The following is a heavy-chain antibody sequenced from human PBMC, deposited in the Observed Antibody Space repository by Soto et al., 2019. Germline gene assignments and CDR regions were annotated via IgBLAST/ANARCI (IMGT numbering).Heavy chain of an antibody. D-gene: IGHD6-13*01. Sequence: PGGSLRLSCAASGFTFSSYAMHWVRQAPGKGLEWVAVISYDGSNKYYADSVKGRFTISRDNSKNTLYLQMNSLRAEDTAVYYCARDSKIAAAAPGPDWGQGT. CDR2: ISYDGSNK. J-gene: IGHJ4*02. CDR1: GFTFSSYA. CDR3: ARDSKIAAAAPGPD. V-gene: IGHV3-30-3*01.